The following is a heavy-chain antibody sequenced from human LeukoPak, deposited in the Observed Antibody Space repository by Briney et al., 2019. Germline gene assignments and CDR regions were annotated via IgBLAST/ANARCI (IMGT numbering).Heavy chain of an antibody. Sequence: TSETLSLTCTVSGGSISSGNYYWSWIRQPPGKGLEWIGEINHSGSTNYNPSLKSRVTISVDTSKNQFSLKLSSVTAADTAVYYCASGIAAADTNYYYYYMDVWGKGTTVTVSS. CDR3: ASGIAAADTNYYYYYMDV. J-gene: IGHJ6*03. CDR1: GGSISSGNYY. CDR2: INHSGST. V-gene: IGHV4-39*07. D-gene: IGHD6-13*01.